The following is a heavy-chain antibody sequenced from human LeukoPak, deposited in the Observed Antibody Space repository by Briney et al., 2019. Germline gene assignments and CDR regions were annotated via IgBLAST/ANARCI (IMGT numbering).Heavy chain of an antibody. CDR3: ARDSRMNYYAS. Sequence: GSLRLSCTASGFTFNDYWMTWVRQTPGKGLEWLANINEDGSAKNYVDSVKGRFTISRDSAVNSLYLQMNSLRAEDTAMYYCARDSRMNYYASWGRGTLVTVSS. J-gene: IGHJ5*02. CDR1: GFTFNDYW. V-gene: IGHV3-7*01. CDR2: INEDGSAK. D-gene: IGHD3-3*01.